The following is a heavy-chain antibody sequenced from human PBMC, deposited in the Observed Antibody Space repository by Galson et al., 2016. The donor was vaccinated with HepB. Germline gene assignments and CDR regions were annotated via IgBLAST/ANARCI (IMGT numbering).Heavy chain of an antibody. CDR3: ARATLYTDYALEL. J-gene: IGHJ3*01. CDR2: ISWTTSTI. CDR1: GFNLSRYG. Sequence: SLRLSCAASGFNLSRYGMNWVRQAPGKGLEWVSVISWTTSTIFYAESLKGRFTISRDNARNSVSLEMNSLRAEDTAVYYCARATLYTDYALELWGHGTLVAVS. V-gene: IGHV3-48*04. D-gene: IGHD2-2*02.